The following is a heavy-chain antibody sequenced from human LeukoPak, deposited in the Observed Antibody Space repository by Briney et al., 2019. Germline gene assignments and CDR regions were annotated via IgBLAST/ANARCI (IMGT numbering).Heavy chain of an antibody. CDR1: EFSVGSNY. Sequence: GGSLRLSCAASEFSVGSNYMTWVRQAPGKGLEWVSLIYSGGSTYYADSVKGRFTISRDNSKNTLYLQMNSLRAEDTAVYYCAKDAYYYDSSYFDYWGQGTLVTVSS. CDR3: AKDAYYYDSSYFDY. J-gene: IGHJ4*02. D-gene: IGHD3-22*01. CDR2: IYSGGST. V-gene: IGHV3-66*01.